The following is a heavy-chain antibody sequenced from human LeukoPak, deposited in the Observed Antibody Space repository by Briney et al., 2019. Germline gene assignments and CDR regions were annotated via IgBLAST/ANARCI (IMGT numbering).Heavy chain of an antibody. D-gene: IGHD7-27*01. V-gene: IGHV3-23*01. CDR3: ARDVTGRYYFDY. Sequence: TGGSLRLSCAASGFIFSSSAMSWVRQAPGKGLEWVSGIIDTGGSTYYADSVQGRFTISRDNSKNTLYLQMNSLRAEDTAVYYCARDVTGRYYFDYWGQGTLVTVSS. CDR1: GFIFSSSA. CDR2: IIDTGGST. J-gene: IGHJ4*02.